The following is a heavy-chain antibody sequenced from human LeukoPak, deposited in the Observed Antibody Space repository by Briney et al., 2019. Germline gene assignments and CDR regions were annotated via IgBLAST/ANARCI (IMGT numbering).Heavy chain of an antibody. J-gene: IGHJ5*01. D-gene: IGHD6-13*01. Sequence: GGSLRLSCAASGFTFSSYAMSWARQAPGEGLDWVSAITSGGGSTYYADSVKGRFTISRDNSKNTLYLQMNSLRAEDTAIYYCAKKYSSTSRGFDSWGQGTLVTVSS. CDR3: AKKYSSTSRGFDS. V-gene: IGHV3-23*01. CDR2: ITSGGGST. CDR1: GFTFSSYA.